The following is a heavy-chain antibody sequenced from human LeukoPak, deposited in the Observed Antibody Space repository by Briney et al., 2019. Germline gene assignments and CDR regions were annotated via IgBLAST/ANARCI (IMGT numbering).Heavy chain of an antibody. CDR3: AKEHCSSTSCYFWPADI. J-gene: IGHJ3*02. D-gene: IGHD2-2*01. CDR1: GFTFSSYS. CDR2: ISSSSSYI. Sequence: GGSLRLSCAASGFTFSSYSMNWVRQAPGKGLEWVSSISSSSSYIYYADSVKGRFTISRDNAKNSLYLQMNSLRAEDTALYYCAKEHCSSTSCYFWPADIWGQGTMVTVSS. V-gene: IGHV3-21*04.